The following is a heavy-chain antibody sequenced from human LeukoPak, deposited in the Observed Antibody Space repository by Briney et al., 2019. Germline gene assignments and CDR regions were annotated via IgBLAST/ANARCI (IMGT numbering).Heavy chain of an antibody. D-gene: IGHD6-6*01. J-gene: IGHJ4*02. CDR2: INHSGST. V-gene: IGHV4-34*01. CDR3: ARKQLVPLAQSFDY. Sequence: SETLSLTCAVYGGSFSDYWSWIRQPPGKGLEWIGEINHSGSTNYNPSLNSRVTISVDTSKNQFSLKLNSLTAADTAVYYCARKQLVPLAQSFDYWGQGTLVTVSS. CDR1: GGSFSDY.